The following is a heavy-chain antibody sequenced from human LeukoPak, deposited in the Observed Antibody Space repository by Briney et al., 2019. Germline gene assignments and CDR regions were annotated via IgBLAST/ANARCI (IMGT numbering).Heavy chain of an antibody. CDR3: AVGPRYYYDSSGSLDY. CDR2: INHSGST. D-gene: IGHD3-22*01. Sequence: SETLSLTCAVYGGSFSGYYWSCIRQPPGKGLEWSGEINHSGSTNYNPSLKSRVTISVDTSKNQFSLKLSSVTAADTAVYYCAVGPRYYYDSSGSLDYWGQGALVTVSS. CDR1: GGSFSGYY. V-gene: IGHV4-34*01. J-gene: IGHJ4*02.